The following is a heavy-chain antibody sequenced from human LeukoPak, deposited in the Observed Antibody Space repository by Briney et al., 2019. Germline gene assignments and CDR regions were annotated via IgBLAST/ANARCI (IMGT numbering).Heavy chain of an antibody. CDR1: GGSTSSGGYS. CDR3: ARGPLIAAAGTW. Sequence: SQTLSLTCAVSGGSTSSGGYSWSWLRQPPGKGLEWIGYIYHRGSTNYNPSLKSRLTISIDRSKNQFSLRLNSVTAADTAVYYCARGPLIAAAGTWWGQGTLVTVSS. J-gene: IGHJ4*02. CDR2: IYHRGST. V-gene: IGHV4-30-2*01. D-gene: IGHD6-13*01.